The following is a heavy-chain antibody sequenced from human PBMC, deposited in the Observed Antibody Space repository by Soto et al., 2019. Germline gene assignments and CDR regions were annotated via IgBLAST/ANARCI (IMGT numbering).Heavy chain of an antibody. CDR3: AKEVTRDHDFWSGRFDY. D-gene: IGHD3-3*01. CDR2: ISYDGSNK. V-gene: IGHV3-30*18. Sequence: GGSLRLSCPASVFTFSTIGMHWVRRLPAKGLEWVAVISYDGSNKYYADSVKGRFTISRDNSKNTLYLQMNSLRAEDTAVYYCAKEVTRDHDFWSGRFDYWGQGTLVTVSS. CDR1: VFTFSTIG. J-gene: IGHJ4*02.